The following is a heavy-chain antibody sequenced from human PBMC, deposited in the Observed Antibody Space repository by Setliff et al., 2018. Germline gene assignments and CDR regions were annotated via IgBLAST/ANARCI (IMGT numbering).Heavy chain of an antibody. V-gene: IGHV1-46*01. Sequence: ASVKVSCKASAKTFTAYYVHWVRQAPGQGLEWMGGINTGGGSASIVDQFQGRVTMTRDTFTSTVYMELSSLTSDDTAVYYCARGGVAAAGKKGVFEHWGQGTLVTVSS. D-gene: IGHD6-13*01. CDR1: AKTFTAYY. J-gene: IGHJ4*02. CDR2: INTGGGSA. CDR3: ARGGVAAAGKKGVFEH.